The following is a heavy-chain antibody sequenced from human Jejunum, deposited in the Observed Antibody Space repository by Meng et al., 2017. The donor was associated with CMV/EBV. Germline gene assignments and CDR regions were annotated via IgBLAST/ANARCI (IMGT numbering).Heavy chain of an antibody. CDR2: IWFDGSTK. J-gene: IGHJ6*02. CDR3: AKDPYYYGSGSYGGMDV. Sequence: TFSSYGMHWVRQAPGKGLEWVAVIWFDGSTKYYADSVKGRFTISRDNSKNTLYLQMNSLRAEDTAVYYCAKDPYYYGSGSYGGMDVWGQGTTVTVSS. CDR1: TFSSYG. D-gene: IGHD3-10*01. V-gene: IGHV3-33*06.